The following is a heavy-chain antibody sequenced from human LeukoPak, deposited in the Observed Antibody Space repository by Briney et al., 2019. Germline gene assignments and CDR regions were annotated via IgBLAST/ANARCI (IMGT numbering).Heavy chain of an antibody. J-gene: IGHJ4*02. V-gene: IGHV4-59*07. CDR1: GGSIRTYY. D-gene: IGHD3-22*01. CDR2: FYYSGST. CDR3: ARGVDNSSGYQFDY. Sequence: SDTLSLTCSVSGGSIRTYYWSWIRQPPGKGLEWIGYFYYSGSTNYNPSLKSRVTISVDTSKNQFSLKLSSVTAADTAVYYCARGVDNSSGYQFDYWGQGTLVTSST.